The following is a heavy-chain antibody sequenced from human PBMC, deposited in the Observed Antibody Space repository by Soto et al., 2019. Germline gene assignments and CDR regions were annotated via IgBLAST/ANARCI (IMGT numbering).Heavy chain of an antibody. Sequence: PGGSLRLSCAASGFTVSNNYMNWVRQAPGRGLEWVSVIYSGGSTYYADSVKGRFTISRDNSKNTLYLQMNSLRAEDTAVYYCARGDRITIFGVVLAFDIWGQGTMVTVSS. V-gene: IGHV3-53*05. CDR1: GFTVSNNY. CDR3: ARGDRITIFGVVLAFDI. CDR2: IYSGGST. J-gene: IGHJ3*02. D-gene: IGHD3-3*01.